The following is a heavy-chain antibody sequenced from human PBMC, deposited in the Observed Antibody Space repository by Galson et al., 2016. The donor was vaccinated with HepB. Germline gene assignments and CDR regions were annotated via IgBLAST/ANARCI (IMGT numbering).Heavy chain of an antibody. CDR1: GISFSFYS. V-gene: IGHV3-21*01. J-gene: IGHJ6*02. CDR3: ARDQNYYYGMDV. CDR2: ISSSGKYI. Sequence: SLRLSCAASGISFSFYSMNWVRQAPGKGLEWVSSISSSGKYIYYADSVKGRFTISGDNAKNSLYLQMNSLRAEDTAVYYCARDQNYYYGMDVWGQGTTVTVSS. D-gene: IGHD2/OR15-2a*01.